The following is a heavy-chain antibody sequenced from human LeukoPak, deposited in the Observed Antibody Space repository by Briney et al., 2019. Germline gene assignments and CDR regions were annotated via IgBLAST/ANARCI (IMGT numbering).Heavy chain of an antibody. CDR3: ARGPPPYCSDDSCYSFLYFHH. D-gene: IGHD2-15*01. CDR2: MNPNSGNT. J-gene: IGHJ1*01. CDR1: GYTFTSYD. Sequence: GASVKVSCKAPGYTFTSYDINWVRQAAGQGLEWMGWMNPNSGNTGYAQKFQGRVTMTRDTSISTAYLELTTLRPDDTAVYYCARGPPPYCSDDSCYSFLYFHHWGQGTLVTVSS. V-gene: IGHV1-8*01.